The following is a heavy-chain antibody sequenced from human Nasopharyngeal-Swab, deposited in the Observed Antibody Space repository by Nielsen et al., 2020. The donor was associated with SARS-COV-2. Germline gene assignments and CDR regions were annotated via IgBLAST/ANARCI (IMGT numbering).Heavy chain of an antibody. CDR2: INPSGGST. J-gene: IGHJ6*02. D-gene: IGHD3-10*01. V-gene: IGHV1-46*01. Sequence: WVRQAPGQGLEWMGIINPSGGSTSYAQKFQGRVTMTRDTSTSTVYMELSGLRSEDTAVYYCAREGLGYYGSGGPYGMDVWGQGTTVTVSS. CDR3: AREGLGYYGSGGPYGMDV.